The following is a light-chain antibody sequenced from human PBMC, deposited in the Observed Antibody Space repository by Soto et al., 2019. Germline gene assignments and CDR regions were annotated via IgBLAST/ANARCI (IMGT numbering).Light chain of an antibody. CDR2: WAS. CDR1: QSILYSSSNKNY. Sequence: DIVMTQSPDSLAVSLGERATINCKSSQSILYSSSNKNYLAWYQQKPRQPPKLLMYWASTRESGVPDRFSGSGSGTDFTLTISSLQAEDGAVYYCQQYYITPLTFGGGTKVEIK. CDR3: QQYYITPLT. J-gene: IGKJ4*01. V-gene: IGKV4-1*01.